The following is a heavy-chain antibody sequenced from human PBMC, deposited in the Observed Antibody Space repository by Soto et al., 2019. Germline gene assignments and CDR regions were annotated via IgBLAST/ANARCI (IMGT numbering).Heavy chain of an antibody. CDR1: GFTFSSYA. CDR3: ARDALRQYAFDI. CDR2: ISSNGGST. D-gene: IGHD4-17*01. J-gene: IGHJ3*02. Sequence: EVQLVESGGGLVQPGGSLRLSCAASGFTFSSYAMHWVRQAPGKGLQYVSAISSNGGSTHYANSVKGRFTISRDNSKNTLYMQMGSLSAEDMAVFYCARDALRQYAFDIWGQGTMVTVSS. V-gene: IGHV3-64*01.